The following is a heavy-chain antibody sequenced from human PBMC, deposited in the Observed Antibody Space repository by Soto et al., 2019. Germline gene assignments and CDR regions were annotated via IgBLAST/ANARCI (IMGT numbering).Heavy chain of an antibody. V-gene: IGHV3-30*18. CDR1: GFTFSSYG. CDR3: AKDAPYSSGWAAPFDY. CDR2: ISYDGSNK. Sequence: GGSLRLSCAASGFTFSSYGMHWVRQAPGKGLEWVAVISYDGSNKYYADSVKGRFTFSRDNSKNTLYLQMNSLGAEDTAVYYCAKDAPYSSGWAAPFDYWGQGTLVTVSS. J-gene: IGHJ4*02. D-gene: IGHD6-19*01.